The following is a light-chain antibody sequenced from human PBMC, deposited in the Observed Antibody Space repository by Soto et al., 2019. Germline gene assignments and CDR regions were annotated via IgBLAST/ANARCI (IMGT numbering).Light chain of an antibody. CDR3: QQSYRNPRT. Sequence: DIQMTQSPSSLSASVGDRVTITCRASQNISNYLNWYQQKPGKAPKVLIYAASSLQSGVPSRFSGSGSGTDFTLTISSLQPEDFATYYCQQSYRNPRTFGPGTKVDIK. CDR2: AAS. J-gene: IGKJ3*01. V-gene: IGKV1-39*01. CDR1: QNISNY.